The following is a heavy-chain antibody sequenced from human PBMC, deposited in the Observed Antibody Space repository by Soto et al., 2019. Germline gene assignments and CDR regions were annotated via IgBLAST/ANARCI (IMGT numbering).Heavy chain of an antibody. J-gene: IGHJ6*02. D-gene: IGHD6-13*01. V-gene: IGHV6-1*01. CDR1: VDIVSSKSAA. CDR3: ARGKKEQLGYYYGMDV. CDR2: TYYRSKWYN. Sequence: SQTLSLTCAISVDIVSSKSAAWDWIRQSPSRGLGWLGRTYYRSKWYNDYAVSVKSRITINPDTSKNQFSLQLNSVTPEDTAVYYCARGKKEQLGYYYGMDVWGQGPTVTAP.